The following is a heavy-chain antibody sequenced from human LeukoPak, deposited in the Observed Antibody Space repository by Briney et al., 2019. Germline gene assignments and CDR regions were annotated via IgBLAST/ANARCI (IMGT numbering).Heavy chain of an antibody. CDR3: AKGSSAGRPYYFDY. D-gene: IGHD3-10*01. CDR1: GFAFGNYW. CDR2: ISHTSEYT. J-gene: IGHJ4*02. V-gene: IGHV3-23*01. Sequence: GGSLRLSCAASGFAFGNYWMSWVRQAPGKGLEWVSAISHTSEYTYHADSVKGRFTISRDNSKNTLYLQMNSLRAEDTAMYYCAKGSSAGRPYYFDYWGQGTLVTVSS.